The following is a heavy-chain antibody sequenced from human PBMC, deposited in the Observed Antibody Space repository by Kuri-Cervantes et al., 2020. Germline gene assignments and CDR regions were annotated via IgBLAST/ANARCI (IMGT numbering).Heavy chain of an antibody. CDR3: ARGTATHDY. J-gene: IGHJ4*02. CDR1: GYTFTSYG. CDR2: ISAYNGNT. D-gene: IGHD6-25*01. Sequence: ASVKVSCKASGYTFTSYGISWVRQAPGQGLEWMGWISAYNGNTNYAQKLQGRVTMTRNTSISTAYMELSSLRSEDTAVYYCARGTATHDYWGQGTLVTVSS. V-gene: IGHV1-18*01.